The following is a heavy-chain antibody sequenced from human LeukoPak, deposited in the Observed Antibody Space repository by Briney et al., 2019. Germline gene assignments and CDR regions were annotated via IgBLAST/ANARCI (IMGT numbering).Heavy chain of an antibody. J-gene: IGHJ4*02. V-gene: IGHV4-61*01. D-gene: IGHD3-10*01. CDR1: GGSVSSGSYY. CDR3: ARRSGSLTSFDY. CDR2: IYYSGST. Sequence: PSETLPLTCTVSGGSVSSGSYYWSWIRQPPGKGLEWIGYIYYSGSTNYNPSLKSRVTISVDTSKNQFSLKLSSVTAADTAVYYCARRSGSLTSFDYWGQGTLVTVSS.